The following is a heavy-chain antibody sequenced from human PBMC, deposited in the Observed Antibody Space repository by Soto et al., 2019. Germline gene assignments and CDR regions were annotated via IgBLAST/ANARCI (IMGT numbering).Heavy chain of an antibody. V-gene: IGHV1-3*01. D-gene: IGHD1-20*01. J-gene: IGHJ4*02. CDR3: ARYKPRYYFDY. CDR2: INAGNGNT. Sequence: ASVKVSCKASGYTFTSYAMHCVRQAPGQRLEWMGWINAGNGNTKYSQKFQGRVTITRDTSASTAYMELSSLRSEDTAVYYCARYKPRYYFDYWGQGTLVTAPQ. CDR1: GYTFTSYA.